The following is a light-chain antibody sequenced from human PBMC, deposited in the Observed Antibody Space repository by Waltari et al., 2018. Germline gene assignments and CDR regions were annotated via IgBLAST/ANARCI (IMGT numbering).Light chain of an antibody. V-gene: IGLV2-14*03. Sequence: QSALSQPASVSGSPGQSITISCTRASSAVGGYDFVSWYQQHPGKAPKLIIRDVNNRPSGVSNRFSGSKSGNTASLTISGLQAEDEADYYCSSYSTSSSLILFGEGTKVTVL. CDR3: SSYSTSSSLIL. J-gene: IGLJ2*01. CDR2: DVN. CDR1: SSAVGGYDF.